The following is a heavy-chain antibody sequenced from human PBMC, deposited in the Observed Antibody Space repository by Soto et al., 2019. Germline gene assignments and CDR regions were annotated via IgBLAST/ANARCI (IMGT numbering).Heavy chain of an antibody. J-gene: IGHJ6*02. Sequence: SETLSLTCTVSGGSISSSSYYWGWIRQPPGKGLEWIGSIYYSGSTYYNPSLKSRGTISVDTSKNQFSLKLSSVTAADTAVYYCARELATPSPFYYYYGMDVWGHGTTATVSS. CDR3: ARELATPSPFYYYYGMDV. CDR1: GGSISSSSYY. V-gene: IGHV4-39*02. D-gene: IGHD5-12*01. CDR2: IYYSGST.